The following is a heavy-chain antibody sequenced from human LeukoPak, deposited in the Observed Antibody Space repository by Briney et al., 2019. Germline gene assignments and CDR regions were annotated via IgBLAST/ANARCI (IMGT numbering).Heavy chain of an antibody. Sequence: SETLSLTCAVYGGSFSGYYWSWIRQPPGKGLEWIGYIYYSGSTYYNPSLKSRVTISVDTSKNQFSLKLSSVTAADTAVYYCARGYDSSGYYNYGMDVWGQGTTVTVSS. CDR2: IYYSGST. V-gene: IGHV4-30-4*01. D-gene: IGHD3-22*01. CDR1: GGSFSGYY. J-gene: IGHJ6*02. CDR3: ARGYDSSGYYNYGMDV.